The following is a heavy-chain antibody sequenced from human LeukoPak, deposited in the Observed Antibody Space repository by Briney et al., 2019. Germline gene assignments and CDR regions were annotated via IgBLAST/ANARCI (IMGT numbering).Heavy chain of an antibody. CDR1: GFTFDDHG. CDR2: IRYDGSNK. J-gene: IGHJ3*02. CDR3: ARDMGATDAFDI. V-gene: IGHV3-30*02. Sequence: QSGGSLRLSCVASGFTFDDHGMHWVRQAPGKGLEWVAFIRYDGSNKYYADSVKGRFTISRDNSKNTLYLQMNSLRAEDTAVYYCARDMGATDAFDIWGQGTMVTVSS. D-gene: IGHD1-26*01.